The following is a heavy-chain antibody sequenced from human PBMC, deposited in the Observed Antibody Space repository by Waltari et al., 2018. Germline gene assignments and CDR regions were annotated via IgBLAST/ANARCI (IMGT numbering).Heavy chain of an antibody. CDR1: GYSIRSGDS. J-gene: IGHJ5*02. Sequence: QVQLQESVPGLVKPSETLSLTRTVSGYSIRSGDSWGWLRQPPGKGLEWIGSIYHSGRPSYNPSLKSRVTISVDTSKNQFSLKLSSVTAADTAVYYCARDFGSPIVVVIAIAFDPWGQGTLVTVSS. CDR3: ARDFGSPIVVVIAIAFDP. D-gene: IGHD2-21*01. V-gene: IGHV4-38-2*02. CDR2: IYHSGRP.